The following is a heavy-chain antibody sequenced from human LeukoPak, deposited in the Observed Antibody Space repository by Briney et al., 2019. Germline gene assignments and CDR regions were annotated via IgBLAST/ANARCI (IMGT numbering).Heavy chain of an antibody. CDR1: GYTFTGYY. J-gene: IGHJ5*02. Sequence: ASVKVSCKASGYTFTGYYMHWVRQAPGQGLEWMGRINPNSGGTNYAQKFQGRVTMTRDTSISTDYMELSRLRSDDTAVYYCARDNYGDYERDWFDPWGQGTLVTVSS. V-gene: IGHV1-2*02. D-gene: IGHD4-17*01. CDR3: ARDNYGDYERDWFDP. CDR2: INPNSGGT.